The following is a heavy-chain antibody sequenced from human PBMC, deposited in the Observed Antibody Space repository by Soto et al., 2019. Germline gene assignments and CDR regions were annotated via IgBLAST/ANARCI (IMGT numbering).Heavy chain of an antibody. V-gene: IGHV1-69*08. CDR1: GGTFSSYT. CDR3: AREIQGSSGYDFGY. J-gene: IGHJ4*02. CDR2: IIPILGIA. Sequence: QVQLVQSGAEVKKPGSSVKVSCKASGGTFSSYTISWVRQAPGQGLEWMGRIIPILGIANYAQKFQGRVTITADKSTSKAYMELSSLRSEDTAVYYCAREIQGSSGYDFGYWGQGTLVTVSS. D-gene: IGHD5-12*01.